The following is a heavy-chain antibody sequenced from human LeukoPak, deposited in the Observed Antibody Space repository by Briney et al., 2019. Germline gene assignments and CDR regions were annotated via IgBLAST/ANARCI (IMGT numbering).Heavy chain of an antibody. CDR1: GFTFTSYA. D-gene: IGHD3-10*01. CDR2: ISYSGGTT. J-gene: IGHJ4*02. CDR3: AKDGVVRGLGPYYFDS. V-gene: IGHV3-23*01. Sequence: GGSLRLSCASSGFTFTSYAVSWVRQAPGKGLEWVSTISYSGGTTYHTDSVKGRFTISRDISKNTVYLQMNSLKAEDTAVYYCAKDGVVRGLGPYYFDSWGQGSLVTVSS.